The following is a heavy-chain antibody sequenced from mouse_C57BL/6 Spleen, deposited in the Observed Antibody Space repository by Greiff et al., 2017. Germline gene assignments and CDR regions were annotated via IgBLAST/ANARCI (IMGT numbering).Heavy chain of an antibody. Sequence: EVKLVESGPGLVKPSQSLSLTCSVTGYSITSGYYWNWIRQFPGNKLEWMGYISYDGSNNYNPSLKNRISITRDTSKNQFFLKLNSVTTEDTATYYCARAGLLFDYWGQGTTLTVSS. CDR2: ISYDGSN. CDR1: GYSITSGYY. D-gene: IGHD2-3*01. J-gene: IGHJ2*01. CDR3: ARAGLLFDY. V-gene: IGHV3-6*01.